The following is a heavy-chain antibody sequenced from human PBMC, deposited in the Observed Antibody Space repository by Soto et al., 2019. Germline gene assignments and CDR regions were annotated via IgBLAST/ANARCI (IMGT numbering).Heavy chain of an antibody. J-gene: IGHJ4*02. CDR1: GFTFTSSA. CDR3: AAVPFHSSGYYYFDY. D-gene: IGHD3-22*01. Sequence: RASVKVSCKASGFTFTSSAVQWVRQARGQRLEWIGWIVVGSGNTNYAQKFQERVTITRDMSTSTAYMELSSLRSEDTAVYYCAAVPFHSSGYYYFDYWGQGTLVTVSS. V-gene: IGHV1-58*01. CDR2: IVVGSGNT.